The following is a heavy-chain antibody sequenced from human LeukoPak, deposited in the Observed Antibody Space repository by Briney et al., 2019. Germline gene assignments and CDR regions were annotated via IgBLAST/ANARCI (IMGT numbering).Heavy chain of an antibody. CDR3: ARSVASGSYYNNDY. Sequence: GGSLRLSCAASGFSLSNYAMSWVRQAPGKGLDWVAGFTGSGGNTYYADSVKGRFTISRDNSKNTLYLQMNSLRVEDTAVYYCARSVASGSYYNNDYWGQGTLVTVSS. CDR2: FTGSGGNT. CDR1: GFSLSNYA. J-gene: IGHJ4*02. V-gene: IGHV3-23*01. D-gene: IGHD3-10*01.